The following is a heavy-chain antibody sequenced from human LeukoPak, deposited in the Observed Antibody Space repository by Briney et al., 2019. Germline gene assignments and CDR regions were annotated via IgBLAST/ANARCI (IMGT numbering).Heavy chain of an antibody. CDR3: AIYCSGGSCYMKGAFDI. J-gene: IGHJ3*02. CDR1: GGYISSYY. Sequence: SETLSLTRTVSGGYISSYYWSWIRQPAGKGLEWIGRIYTSGSINYSPSLKSRVTISVDTSKNQFSLKLSSVTAADTAVYYCAIYCSGGSCYMKGAFDIWGQGTMVTVSS. V-gene: IGHV4-4*07. D-gene: IGHD2-15*01. CDR2: IYTSGSI.